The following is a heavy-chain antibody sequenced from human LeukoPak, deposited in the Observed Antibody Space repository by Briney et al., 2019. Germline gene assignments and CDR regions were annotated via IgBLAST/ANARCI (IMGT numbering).Heavy chain of an antibody. D-gene: IGHD6-19*01. CDR3: ARIRVGVAGTGPLRDGMDV. V-gene: IGHV2-70*11. J-gene: IGHJ6*02. Sequence: SGPALVKPTQTLTLTCTFSGFSLSTSGMCVSWIRQPPGKALEWLARIDWDDDKYYSTSLKTRLTISKDTSKNQVVLTMTNMDPVDTATYYCARIRVGVAGTGPLRDGMDVWGQGTTVTVSS. CDR1: GFSLSTSGMC. CDR2: IDWDDDK.